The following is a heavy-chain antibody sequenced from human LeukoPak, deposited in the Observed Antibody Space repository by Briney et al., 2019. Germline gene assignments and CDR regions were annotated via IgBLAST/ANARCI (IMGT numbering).Heavy chain of an antibody. CDR1: GYTFTSYG. J-gene: IGHJ4*02. V-gene: IGHV1-18*01. D-gene: IGHD3-9*01. CDR2: ISAYNGNT. Sequence: GASVKVSCKAPGYTFTSYGISWVRQAPGQGIEWMGWISAYNGNTNYAQKLQGRGTMTTDTSTSTAYMELRSLRSDDTAVYYCARDGDYDILTGYPGYYFDYWGQGTLVTVSS. CDR3: ARDGDYDILTGYPGYYFDY.